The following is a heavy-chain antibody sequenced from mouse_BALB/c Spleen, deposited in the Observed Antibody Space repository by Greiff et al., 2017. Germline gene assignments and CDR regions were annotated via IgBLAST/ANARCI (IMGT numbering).Heavy chain of an antibody. D-gene: IGHD1-1*01. CDR3: ARDGSSWGFAY. Sequence: EVNLVESGGGLVKPGGSLKLSCAASGFAFSSYDMSWVRQTPEKRLEWVAYISSGGGSTYYPDTVKGRFTISRDNAKNTLYLQMSSLKSEDTAMYYCARDGSSWGFAYWGQGTLVTVSA. J-gene: IGHJ3*01. V-gene: IGHV5-12-1*01. CDR2: ISSGGGST. CDR1: GFAFSSYD.